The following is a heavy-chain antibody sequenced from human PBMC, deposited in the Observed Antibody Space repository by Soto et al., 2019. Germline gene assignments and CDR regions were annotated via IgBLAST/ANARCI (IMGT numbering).Heavy chain of an antibody. J-gene: IGHJ3*01. CDR2: IIPVFGAA. V-gene: IGHV1-69*01. CDR3: ARDPRSGWAHDAFDV. Sequence: QVHLVQSGAEVKMPGSSVRVSCASSGGAFSTSDIGWVRQAPGQGLEWMGGIIPVFGAANYAQKFKGRVTITADESTRTAYLEMSSLKPEDTAPYYCARDPRSGWAHDAFDVWGPGT. D-gene: IGHD3-22*01. CDR1: GGAFSTSD.